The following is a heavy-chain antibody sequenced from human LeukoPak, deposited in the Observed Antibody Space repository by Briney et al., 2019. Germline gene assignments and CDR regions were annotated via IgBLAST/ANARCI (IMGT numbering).Heavy chain of an antibody. Sequence: VGSPRVSCAAPGFSSSSYTMSWVRQGPREGVGSRLSTSGGGGGIHYADSVKGRFTISRDNSRNTLYLQMDSLRAEDTAVYYCAKGSGVNYYYGMDVWGQGTTVTVSS. CDR1: GFSSSSYT. D-gene: IGHD7-27*01. J-gene: IGHJ6*02. CDR3: AKGSGVNYYYGMDV. CDR2: TSGGGGGI. V-gene: IGHV3-23*01.